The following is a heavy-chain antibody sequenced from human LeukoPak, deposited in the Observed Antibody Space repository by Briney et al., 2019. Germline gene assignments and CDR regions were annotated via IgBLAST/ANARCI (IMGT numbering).Heavy chain of an antibody. J-gene: IGHJ4*02. V-gene: IGHV3-21*01. CDR2: ISSSSSYI. Sequence: PGGSLRLSCAASGFTFSSYSMNWVRQAPGKGVEWVSSISSSSSYIYYADSVKGRFTISRDNAKNSLYLQMNSLRAEDTAVYYCARQHPYDFWSGYGGQGTLVTVSS. CDR3: ARQHPYDFWSGY. CDR1: GFTFSSYS. D-gene: IGHD3-3*01.